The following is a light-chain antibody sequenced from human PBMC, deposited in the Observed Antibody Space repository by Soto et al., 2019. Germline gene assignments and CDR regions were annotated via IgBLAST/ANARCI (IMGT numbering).Light chain of an antibody. CDR2: GAS. CDR1: HSIINW. Sequence: DIQMTQSRSSVSSCVGDICTITCRASHSIINWLAWCQQKPGRAPKLLIYGASDLHSGVPSRFSGSGSGTDFTLTVSRLQPEDFATYYCQQAASFPLTFGGGTKVDIK. CDR3: QQAASFPLT. V-gene: IGKV1-12*01. J-gene: IGKJ4*01.